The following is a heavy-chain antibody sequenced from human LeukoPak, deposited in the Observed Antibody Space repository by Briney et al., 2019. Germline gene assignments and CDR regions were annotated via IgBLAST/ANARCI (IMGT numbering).Heavy chain of an antibody. D-gene: IGHD5-18*01. J-gene: IGHJ4*02. CDR2: ISSSSTI. Sequence: PGGSLRLSCAASGFTFSSYSMNWVRQAPGKGLEWVSYISSSSTIYYADSVKGRFTISRDNARNSLYLQMNSLRAEDTAVYYCARAPYSNFDYWSQGTLVTVSS. CDR3: ARAPYSNFDY. CDR1: GFTFSSYS. V-gene: IGHV3-48*01.